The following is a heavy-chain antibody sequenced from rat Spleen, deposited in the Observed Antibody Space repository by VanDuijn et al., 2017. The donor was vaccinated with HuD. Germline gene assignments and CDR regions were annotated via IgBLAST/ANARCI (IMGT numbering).Heavy chain of an antibody. J-gene: IGHJ3*01. V-gene: IGHV5-25*01. CDR3: ARVGTRVSRFAY. CDR1: GFTFSDYY. CDR2: ISPDGGST. Sequence: EVQLVESGGGLVQPGRSLKLSCAASGFTFSDYYMAWVRQAPGEGLEWISSISPDGGSTYYPDSVKGRFTISRDNAENTVYLQMDSLRSEDTATYYCARVGTRVSRFAYWGQGTLVTVSS. D-gene: IGHD1-4*01.